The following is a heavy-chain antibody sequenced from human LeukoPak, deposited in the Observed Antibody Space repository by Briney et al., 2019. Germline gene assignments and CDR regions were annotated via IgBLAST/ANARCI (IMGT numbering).Heavy chain of an antibody. Sequence: GGSLRLSCAASGFIFSNYGIHWVRQAPGMGLEWVAFIRYDGSNKNYVDSVKGRFTISRDNSKNTLYLQMNSLRPEDTAVHYCAKDDSSGLDYWGQGTLVTVSS. V-gene: IGHV3-30*02. CDR1: GFIFSNYG. CDR2: IRYDGSNK. CDR3: AKDDSSGLDY. D-gene: IGHD6-19*01. J-gene: IGHJ4*02.